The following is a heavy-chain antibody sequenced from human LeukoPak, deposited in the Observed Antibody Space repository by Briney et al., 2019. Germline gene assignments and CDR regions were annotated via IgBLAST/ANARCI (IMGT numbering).Heavy chain of an antibody. D-gene: IGHD3-10*01. CDR3: ARDRVGYGEN. CDR2: ISSSSSYI. V-gene: IGHV3-21*01. J-gene: IGHJ4*02. CDR1: GFTFSSYS. Sequence: GGSLRLSCAASGFTFSSYSVNWVRQAPGKGLEWVSSISSSSSYIYYADSVKGRFTISRDNAKNSLYLQMNSLRAEDTAVYYCARDRVGYGENWGQGTLVTVSS.